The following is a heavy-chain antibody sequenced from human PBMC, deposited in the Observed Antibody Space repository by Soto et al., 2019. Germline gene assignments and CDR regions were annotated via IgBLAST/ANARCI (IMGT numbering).Heavy chain of an antibody. CDR2: ISSNGGSK. CDR3: ARGSGGGSYPYFDY. CDR1: GFTFSSYA. V-gene: IGHV3-64*02. Sequence: PGGSLRLSCAASGFTFSSYAMHWVRQAPGKGLEYVSAISSNGGSKYYAENVKDRITISRDNSKNKLYLQMGSLRAEDMAVYYCARGSGGGSYPYFDYWGQGP. J-gene: IGHJ4*02. D-gene: IGHD1-26*01.